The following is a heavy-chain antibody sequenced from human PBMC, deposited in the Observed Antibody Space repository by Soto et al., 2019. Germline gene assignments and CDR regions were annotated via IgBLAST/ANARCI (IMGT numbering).Heavy chain of an antibody. CDR3: ARHQYYYDSSGYTLDY. CDR2: VYYSGST. D-gene: IGHD3-22*01. V-gene: IGHV4-39*01. Sequence: SETLSLTCTVSGGSISSSTYYWGWIRQPPGKGLEWIGSVYYSGSTYYNPSLKSRVTISVDTSNNQFSLKLNSVTAADTAVYYCARHQYYYDSSGYTLDYWGQGTRVTVSS. J-gene: IGHJ4*02. CDR1: GGSISSSTYY.